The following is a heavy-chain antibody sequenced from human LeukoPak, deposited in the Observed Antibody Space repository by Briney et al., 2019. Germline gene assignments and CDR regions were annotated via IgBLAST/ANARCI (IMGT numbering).Heavy chain of an antibody. J-gene: IGHJ4*02. CDR1: GGSLSTHH. Sequence: SETLSLTCVVSGGSLSTHHWSWIRQSPGRGLEWIGYISDSGSTNYNPSLKSRVTISVDTSKNQFSLMLSSVTAADTAVYYCARGYDSSAYYPFNYWGQGTLVAVSS. CDR3: ARGYDSSAYYPFNY. D-gene: IGHD3-22*01. V-gene: IGHV4-59*11. CDR2: ISDSGST.